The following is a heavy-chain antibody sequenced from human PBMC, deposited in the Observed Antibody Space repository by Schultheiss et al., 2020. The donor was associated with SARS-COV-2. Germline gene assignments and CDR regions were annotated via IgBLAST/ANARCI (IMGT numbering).Heavy chain of an antibody. J-gene: IGHJ4*02. CDR2: ITNDGSST. CDR1: GFTFSSYG. D-gene: IGHD5-24*01. Sequence: GGSLRLSCAASGFTFSSYGMHWVRQAPGKGLVWVSRITNDGSSTTYADSVRGRFTISRDNAKNTLYLEMNGLRVEDTAVYYCTRERGAVDGFLRYWGQGILVTVSS. V-gene: IGHV3-74*01. CDR3: TRERGAVDGFLRY.